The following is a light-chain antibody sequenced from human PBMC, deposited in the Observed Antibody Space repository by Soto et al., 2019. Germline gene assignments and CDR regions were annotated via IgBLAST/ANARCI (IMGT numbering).Light chain of an antibody. CDR3: QSYDSSLSGYV. V-gene: IGLV1-40*01. CDR2: GNT. CDR1: RSNIGAGYD. J-gene: IGLJ1*01. Sequence: QSVLTQPPPVSGAPGQRATISCTGSRSNIGAGYDVSWYQQLPGTAPKFLIYGNTDRPSGVPDRFSGSKSGTSASLAITGLQAEDEADYYCQSYDSSLSGYVFGTGTKLTVL.